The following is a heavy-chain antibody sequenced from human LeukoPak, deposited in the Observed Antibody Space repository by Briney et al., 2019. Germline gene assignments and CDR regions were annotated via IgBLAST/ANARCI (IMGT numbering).Heavy chain of an antibody. CDR3: ARDLRLYGSGSYYNLRGPDFDY. CDR2: MIPNSGNT. V-gene: IGHV1-8*01. Sequence: ASVKVSCKASGYTFTSYDINWVRQATGQGLEWMGWMIPNSGNTGYAQKFQGRVTMTRDTSTSTVYMELSSLRSEDTAVYYCARDLRLYGSGSYYNLRGPDFDYWGQGTLVTVSS. CDR1: GYTFTSYD. J-gene: IGHJ4*02. D-gene: IGHD3-10*01.